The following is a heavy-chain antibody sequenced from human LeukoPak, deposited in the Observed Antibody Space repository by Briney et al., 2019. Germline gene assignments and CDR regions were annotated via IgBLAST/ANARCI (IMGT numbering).Heavy chain of an antibody. CDR2: ISAYNGNT. V-gene: IGHV1-18*01. CDR3: ARISGYSSSYQQEM. D-gene: IGHD6-13*01. J-gene: IGHJ4*02. Sequence: ASVKVSCKASGYTFTSYGISWVRQAPGQGLEWMGWISAYNGNTNCAQKLQGRVTMTTDTSTSTAYMELRSLRSDDTAVYYCARISGYSSSYQQEMWGQGTLVTVSS. CDR1: GYTFTSYG.